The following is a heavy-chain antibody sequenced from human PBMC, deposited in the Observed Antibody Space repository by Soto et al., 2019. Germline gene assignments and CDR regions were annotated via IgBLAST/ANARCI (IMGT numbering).Heavy chain of an antibody. V-gene: IGHV5-10-1*01. CDR2: IDPSDSYT. CDR3: ASGVAGDYYYYGMDV. CDR1: VYSFTSYW. D-gene: IGHD6-19*01. Sequence: GESLKISCKGSVYSFTSYWISWVRQMPGKGLEWMGRIDPSDSYTNYSPSFQGHVTISADKSISTAYLQWSSLKASDTAMYYCASGVAGDYYYYGMDVWGQGTTVTVSS. J-gene: IGHJ6*02.